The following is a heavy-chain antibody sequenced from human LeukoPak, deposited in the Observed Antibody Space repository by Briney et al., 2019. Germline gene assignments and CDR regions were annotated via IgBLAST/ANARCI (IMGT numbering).Heavy chain of an antibody. J-gene: IGHJ6*03. CDR3: ARGSVSMVRGVIILDYYYYYMDV. CDR2: MNPHSGNT. V-gene: IGHV1-8*01. Sequence: ASVKVSCKASGYTFTSYDINWVRQATGQGLEWMGWMNPHSGNTGYAQKFQGRVTMTRNTSISTAYMELSSLRSEDTAVYYCARGSVSMVRGVIILDYYYYYMDVWGKGTTVTISS. CDR1: GYTFTSYD. D-gene: IGHD3-10*01.